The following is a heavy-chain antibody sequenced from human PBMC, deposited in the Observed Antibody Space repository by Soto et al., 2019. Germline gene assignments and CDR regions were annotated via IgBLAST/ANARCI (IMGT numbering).Heavy chain of an antibody. CDR2: IYYTGST. J-gene: IGHJ4*02. Sequence: QLQLQESGPGPVKPSETLSLTCTVSGGSISSSNYYWGWIRQPPEKGLEWIGSIYYTGSTYANPSLKSRVTISVDTSKNQFSLKLSSVTAADTAVYYCARGYCSRNSCYQGDSWGQGTLVTVSS. V-gene: IGHV4-39*01. CDR3: ARGYCSRNSCYQGDS. CDR1: GGSISSSNYY. D-gene: IGHD2-2*01.